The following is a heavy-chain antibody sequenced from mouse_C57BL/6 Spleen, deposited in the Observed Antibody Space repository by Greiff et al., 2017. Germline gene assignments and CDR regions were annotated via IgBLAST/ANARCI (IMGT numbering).Heavy chain of an antibody. J-gene: IGHJ4*01. V-gene: IGHV2-9-1*01. CDR3: ARSYGSSLYAMDY. D-gene: IGHD1-1*01. CDR2: IWAGGGT. Sequence: VQLKESGPGLVAPSQSLSITCSVSGFSLTSYAISWVRQPPGKGLEWRGVIWAGGGTNYNSALNSRLSISKDNSKSQVFLKMNSLQTDDTARYYCARSYGSSLYAMDYWGQGTSVTVSS. CDR1: GFSLTSYA.